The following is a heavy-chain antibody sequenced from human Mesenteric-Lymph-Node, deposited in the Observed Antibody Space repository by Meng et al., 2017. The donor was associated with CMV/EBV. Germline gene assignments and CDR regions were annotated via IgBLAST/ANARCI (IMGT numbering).Heavy chain of an antibody. J-gene: IGHJ4*02. V-gene: IGHV1-2*02. Sequence: ASVKVSCKASGYTFTDYYIHWVRQAPGQGLEWMGWINPNSGGTNYAQKFQGRVTVTRDTSISTAYMELTRLRSDDTAVYYCARGVCIRSDTSCYTGDFESWGQGTLVTVSS. D-gene: IGHD2-2*01. CDR1: GYTFTDYY. CDR3: ARGVCIRSDTSCYTGDFES. CDR2: INPNSGGT.